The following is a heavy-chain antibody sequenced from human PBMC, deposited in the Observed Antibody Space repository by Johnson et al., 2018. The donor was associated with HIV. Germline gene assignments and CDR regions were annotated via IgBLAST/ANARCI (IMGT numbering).Heavy chain of an antibody. D-gene: IGHD3-9*01. CDR3: ARDRILTGYDAFDI. J-gene: IGHJ3*02. CDR2: ISNDGSNK. V-gene: IGHV3-30*03. Sequence: QVQLVESGGGVVQPGRSLRLSCAASGFTFSSYGMHWVRQAPGKGLEWVAVISNDGSNKYYADSVKGRFTISRDNSKNTLYLQMNSLRAEDTAVYYCARDRILTGYDAFDIWGQGTMVTVSS. CDR1: GFTFSSYG.